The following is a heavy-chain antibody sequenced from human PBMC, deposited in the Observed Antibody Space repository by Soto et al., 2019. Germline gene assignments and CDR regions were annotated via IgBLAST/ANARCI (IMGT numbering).Heavy chain of an antibody. CDR1: GYTFTSYY. CDR3: ARGGFRDGYNDPVDY. CDR2: INPSGGST. J-gene: IGHJ4*02. Sequence: QVQLVQSGAEVKKPGASVKVSCKASGYTFTSYYMHWVRQAPGQGLEWMGIINPSGGSTSYAQKVQGRITMTSDTSTSTVYMELSSLRSEDTAVYYCARGGFRDGYNDPVDYWGQGTLVTVSS. D-gene: IGHD5-12*01. V-gene: IGHV1-46*01.